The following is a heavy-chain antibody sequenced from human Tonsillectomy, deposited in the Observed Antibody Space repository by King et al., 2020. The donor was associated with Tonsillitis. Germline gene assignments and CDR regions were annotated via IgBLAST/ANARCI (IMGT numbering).Heavy chain of an antibody. V-gene: IGHV1-69*14. Sequence: QLVQSGAEVKKPGSSVKVSCKASGGTFSSYAISWVRQAPGQGLEWMGGIIPIFGTANYAQKFQGRVTFTADKSTSTAYMELSSLRSEDTAVYYCARDWVYCSSTSCYSYYYMDVWGKGTTVTVSS. D-gene: IGHD2-2*02. CDR1: GGTFSSYA. J-gene: IGHJ6*03. CDR3: ARDWVYCSSTSCYSYYYMDV. CDR2: IIPIFGTA.